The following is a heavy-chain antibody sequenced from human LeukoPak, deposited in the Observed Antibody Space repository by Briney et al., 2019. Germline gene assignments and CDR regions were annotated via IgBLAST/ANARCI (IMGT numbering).Heavy chain of an antibody. CDR3: AVVRLRLEGYYFDY. J-gene: IGHJ4*02. Sequence: ASVKVSCTPSGYTFTSYDINWVRQATGQGLEGMGWMNPNSGNTGYAQKFQGRVTMTSNTSIRTAYMELSSLRSDDTAFYCCAVVRLRLEGYYFDYWGQGTLLTVSS. D-gene: IGHD2-15*01. CDR2: MNPNSGNT. V-gene: IGHV1-8*01. CDR1: GYTFTSYD.